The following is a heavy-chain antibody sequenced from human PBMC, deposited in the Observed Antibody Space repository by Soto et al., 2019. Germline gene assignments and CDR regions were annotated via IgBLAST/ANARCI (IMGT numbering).Heavy chain of an antibody. CDR2: IYYDGSNK. J-gene: IGHJ2*01. D-gene: IGHD2-15*01. CDR3: ARDGAFGKNRAWWFDL. Sequence: QVQLVESGGGVVQPGGSLRLSCAVSGFSFNSYGMHWVRQAPGKGLEWVAMIYYDGSNKYYADSVQGRFTVSRDNSKNMFYLQMASLRAEDTVVFYCARDGAFGKNRAWWFDLWGRGTLVTVSS. V-gene: IGHV3-33*01. CDR1: GFSFNSYG.